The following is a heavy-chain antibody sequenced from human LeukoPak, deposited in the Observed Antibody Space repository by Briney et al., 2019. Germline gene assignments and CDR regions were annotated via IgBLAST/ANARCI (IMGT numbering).Heavy chain of an antibody. J-gene: IGHJ4*02. CDR3: ARGVWGYYDSSGYYEVPNDY. V-gene: IGHV1-18*01. CDR1: GYTFTSYG. CDR2: ISAYNGNT. Sequence: GASVKVSCKASGYTFTSYGISWVRQAPGQGLEWMGWISAYNGNTNYARKLRGRVTMTTDTSTSTAYMELRSLRSDDTAVYYCARGVWGYYDSSGYYEVPNDYWGQGTLVTVSS. D-gene: IGHD3-22*01.